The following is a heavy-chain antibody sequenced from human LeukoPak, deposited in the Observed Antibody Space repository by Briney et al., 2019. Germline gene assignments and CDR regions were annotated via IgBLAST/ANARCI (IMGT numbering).Heavy chain of an antibody. CDR3: ARDNLEAFDY. CDR2: IYSSGST. J-gene: IGHJ4*02. Sequence: SETLSLTCTVSGGSISSGSYYWSWIRQPAGKGLEWIGRIYSSGSTNYNPSLKSRVTMSVDTSKNEFSLKLTSLTAADTAVYYCARDNLEAFDYWGQGTLVTVSS. CDR1: GGSISSGSYY. V-gene: IGHV4-61*02.